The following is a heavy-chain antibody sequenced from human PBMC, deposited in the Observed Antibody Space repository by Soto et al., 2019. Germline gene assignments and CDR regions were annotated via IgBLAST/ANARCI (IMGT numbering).Heavy chain of an antibody. D-gene: IGHD6-19*01. V-gene: IGHV4-34*01. Sequence: SETLSLTCAVYGGSFSGYYWNWIRQPPGKGLEWIGSIYDRGSTYSNPSLKSRLTTSLDTSKNQFSLKLTSVTAADTAVYYCARHGYTSGRTYFDYWGQGTLVTVSS. J-gene: IGHJ4*02. CDR3: ARHGYTSGRTYFDY. CDR2: IYDRGST. CDR1: GGSFSGYY.